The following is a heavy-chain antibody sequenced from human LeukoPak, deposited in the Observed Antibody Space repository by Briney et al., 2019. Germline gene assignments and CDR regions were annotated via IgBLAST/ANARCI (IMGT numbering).Heavy chain of an antibody. CDR2: IWYDGSNK. D-gene: IGHD3-3*01. CDR1: GFTFSSYG. CDR3: AGAYYDFWSGYSLYYGMDV. Sequence: GGSLRLSCAASGFTFSSYGMHWVRQAPGKGLEWVAVIWYDGSNKYYADSVKGRFTISRDNSKNTLYLQMNSLRAEDTAVYYCAGAYYDFWSGYSLYYGMDVWGQGTTVTVSS. J-gene: IGHJ6*02. V-gene: IGHV3-33*01.